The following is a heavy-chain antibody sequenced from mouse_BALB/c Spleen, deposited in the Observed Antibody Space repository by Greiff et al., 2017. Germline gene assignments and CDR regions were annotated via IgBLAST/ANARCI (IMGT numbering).Heavy chain of an antibody. CDR1: GYAFTSYN. J-gene: IGHJ4*01. Sequence: EVKLMESGPELVKPGASVKVSCKASGYAFTSYNMYWVKQSHGKSLEWIGYIDPYNGGTSYNQKFKGKATLTVDKSSSTAYMHLNSLTSEDSAVYYCASYYSRAMDYWGQGTSVTVSS. D-gene: IGHD1-1*01. CDR3: ASYYSRAMDY. CDR2: IDPYNGGT. V-gene: IGHV1S135*01.